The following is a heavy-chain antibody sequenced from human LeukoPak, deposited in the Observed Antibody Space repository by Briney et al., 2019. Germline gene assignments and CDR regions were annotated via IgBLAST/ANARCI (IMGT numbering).Heavy chain of an antibody. CDR2: INHSGST. J-gene: IGHJ4*02. CDR3: ASPGVSGYSGYDLFDY. V-gene: IGHV4-34*01. D-gene: IGHD5-12*01. Sequence: SETLSLTCTVSGGSISSYYWSWIRQPPGKGLEWIGEINHSGSTNYNPSLKSRVTISVDTSKNQFSLKLSSVTAADTAVYYCASPGVSGYSGYDLFDYWGQGTLVTVSS. CDR1: GGSISSYY.